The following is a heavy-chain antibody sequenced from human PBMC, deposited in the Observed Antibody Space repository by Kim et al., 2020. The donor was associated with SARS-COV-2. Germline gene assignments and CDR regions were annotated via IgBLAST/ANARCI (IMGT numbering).Heavy chain of an antibody. CDR2: ISAYNGNT. CDR3: ARVPYYYSSGYYSGSDY. CDR1: GYTFTSYG. D-gene: IGHD3-22*01. Sequence: ASVKVSCKASGYTFTSYGISWVRQAPGQGLEWMGWISAYNGNTNYAQKLQGRVTMTTDTSTSTAYMELRSLRSDDTAVYYCARVPYYYSSGYYSGSDYWGQGTLVTVSS. V-gene: IGHV1-18*01. J-gene: IGHJ4*02.